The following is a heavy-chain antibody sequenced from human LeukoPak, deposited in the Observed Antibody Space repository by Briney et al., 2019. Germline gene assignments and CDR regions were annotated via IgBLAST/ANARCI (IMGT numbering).Heavy chain of an antibody. D-gene: IGHD2-15*01. J-gene: IGHJ3*02. Sequence: PSETLSLTCTVSGGSISSFYWTWIRQPPGKGLEWMGYIYYSGSTYYNPSLKSRVTISVDTSRNQFSLKLSSVTAADTAMYYCARRPPYCSYGNCYLRAFDIWGQGTMVTVSS. CDR2: IYYSGST. CDR3: ARRPPYCSYGNCYLRAFDI. CDR1: GGSISSFY. V-gene: IGHV4-59*08.